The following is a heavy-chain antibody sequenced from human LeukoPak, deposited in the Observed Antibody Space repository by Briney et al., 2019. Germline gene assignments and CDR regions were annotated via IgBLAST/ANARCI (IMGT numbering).Heavy chain of an antibody. CDR3: ARGRCLAVAHGNFYYYMDV. J-gene: IGHJ6*03. V-gene: IGHV4-34*01. CDR1: GGSLSGYY. D-gene: IGHD6-19*01. Sequence: SETLSLACAVYGGSLSGYYWSWIRQPPGKGLEWIGEINHSGSTNCNPSLKSRVTISVDTSKNQFSLKLSSVTAAITAMNYCARGRCLAVAHGNFYYYMDVWLKVTTVTVSS. CDR2: INHSGST.